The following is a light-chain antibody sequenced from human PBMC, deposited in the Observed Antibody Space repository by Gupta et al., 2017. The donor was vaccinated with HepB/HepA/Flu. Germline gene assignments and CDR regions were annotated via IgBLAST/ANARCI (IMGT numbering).Light chain of an antibody. CDR1: QRISSY. V-gene: IGKV1-39*01. J-gene: IGKJ4*01. CDR2: DTS. Sequence: DIRMTQSPSSLSASVGDRVTITCRASQRISSYINWYQQKPGKAPNLLVYDTSFVQSGVPSSFSGRGSGTDFTLTITSLQPEDFTTYYCQQTYSSPLTFGGGTIVEIK. CDR3: QQTYSSPLT.